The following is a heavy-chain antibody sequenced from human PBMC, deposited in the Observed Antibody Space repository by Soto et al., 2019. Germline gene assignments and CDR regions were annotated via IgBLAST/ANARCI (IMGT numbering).Heavy chain of an antibody. V-gene: IGHV3-23*01. J-gene: IGHJ4*02. CDR3: AKDLRISGVVITLGATD. CDR1: GFTFISYA. CDR2: ISGSGGST. Sequence: PGESLKISCAASGFTFISYAMSWVRQAPGKGLEWGSAISGSGGSTYYADSVTGRFTISRDNSKNTLYLQMNSLRAEDTAVYYCAKDLRISGVVITLGATDWGQGTLVTVSS. D-gene: IGHD3-3*01.